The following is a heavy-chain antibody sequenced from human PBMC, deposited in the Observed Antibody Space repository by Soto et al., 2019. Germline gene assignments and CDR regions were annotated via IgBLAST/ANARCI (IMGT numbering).Heavy chain of an antibody. V-gene: IGHV4-4*07. CDR1: GGSISSYY. J-gene: IGHJ3*02. D-gene: IGHD4-17*01. CDR3: AREPRDGANSDDAFDI. CDR2: IYTSGST. Sequence: QVQLQESGPGLVKPSETLSLTCTVSGGSISSYYWSWIRQPAGKGLEWIGRIYTSGSTNYNPSLKSRVTMSGDTSKNQFSLKLSSVTAADTAVYYCAREPRDGANSDDAFDIWGQGTMVTVSS.